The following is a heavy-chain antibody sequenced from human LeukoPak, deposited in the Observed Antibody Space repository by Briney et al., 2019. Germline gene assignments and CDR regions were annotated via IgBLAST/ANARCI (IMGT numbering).Heavy chain of an antibody. J-gene: IGHJ6*03. D-gene: IGHD1-26*01. CDR1: GFTFSSCA. CDR2: ISYDGSNK. CDR3: AKGGDRWYYYYMDV. V-gene: IGHV3-30*18. Sequence: GGSLRLSCAASGFTFSSCAMNWVRQAPGKGLEWVALISYDGSNKYYGDSVKGRFTISRDNSKNTLYLQMKSLRAEDTAVYYCAKGGDRWYYYYMDVWGKGTTVTVSS.